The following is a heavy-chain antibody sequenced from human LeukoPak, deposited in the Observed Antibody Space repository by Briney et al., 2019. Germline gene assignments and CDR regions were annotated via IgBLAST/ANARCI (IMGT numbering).Heavy chain of an antibody. Sequence: GGSLRLSCAASGFTFDDYAMHCVRPAPGKGLEWVSGIRWNSGSIGYADSVKGRLTISRDNAKNSLYLQMNSLRAEDTALYYCAKLPSPPSEQYLDYCGQGTLVTVSS. V-gene: IGHV3-9*01. J-gene: IGHJ4*02. CDR2: IRWNSGSI. CDR1: GFTFDDYA. CDR3: AKLPSPPSEQYLDY. D-gene: IGHD4-11*01.